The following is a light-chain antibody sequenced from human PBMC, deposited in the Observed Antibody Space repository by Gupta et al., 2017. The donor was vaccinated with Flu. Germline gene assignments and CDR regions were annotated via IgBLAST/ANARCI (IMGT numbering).Light chain of an antibody. J-gene: IGLJ3*02. CDR1: ALPRQY. CDR3: NSAEKGGIYWV. Sequence: SGDALPRQYVYWYQQKPGQAPVMVICKDTERPSGIPERFSGSTSGTTGTLTISDVQVEDEADYYCNSAEKGGIYWVIGGGTKLTVL. V-gene: IGLV3-25*03. CDR2: KDT.